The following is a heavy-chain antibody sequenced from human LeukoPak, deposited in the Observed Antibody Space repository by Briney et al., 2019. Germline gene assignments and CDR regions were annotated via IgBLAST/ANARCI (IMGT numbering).Heavy chain of an antibody. V-gene: IGHV4-61*01. CDR1: GGSFSSGSYY. J-gene: IGHJ6*02. CDR2: IYYSGST. CDR3: ARDRQPTNYYYGMDV. D-gene: IGHD1-1*01. Sequence: SETLSLTCTVSGGSFSSGSYYWSWIRQPPGKGLEWIGYIYYSGSTNYNPSLKSRVTISVDTSKNQFSLKLSSVTAADTAVYYCARDRQPTNYYYGMDVWGQGTTVTVSS.